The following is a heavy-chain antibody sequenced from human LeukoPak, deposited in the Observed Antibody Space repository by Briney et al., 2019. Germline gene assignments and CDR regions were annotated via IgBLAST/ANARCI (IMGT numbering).Heavy chain of an antibody. CDR3: ARGSYYDFWSGPYYYYGMDV. J-gene: IGHJ6*02. Sequence: GASVKVSCKASGYTFTGYYMHWVRQATGQGLEWMGWMNPNSGNTGYAQKFQGRVTMTRNTSISTAYMELSSLRSEDTAVYYCARGSYYDFWSGPYYYYGMDVWGQGTTVTVSS. CDR2: MNPNSGNT. CDR1: GYTFTGYY. V-gene: IGHV1-8*02. D-gene: IGHD3-3*01.